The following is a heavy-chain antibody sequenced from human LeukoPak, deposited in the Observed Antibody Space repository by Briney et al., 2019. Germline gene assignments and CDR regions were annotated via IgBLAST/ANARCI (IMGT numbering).Heavy chain of an antibody. Sequence: SETLSLTCSVSGGXISSYYWSWIRQPPGKGLEWLGYIYYSGSTNYNPSLKSRVTISVDTSKDQFSLKLSSVTAADTAVYYCARASVGDWYFDLWGRGTLVTVSS. CDR2: IYYSGST. J-gene: IGHJ2*01. D-gene: IGHD1-26*01. V-gene: IGHV4-59*08. CDR1: GGXISSYY. CDR3: ARASVGDWYFDL.